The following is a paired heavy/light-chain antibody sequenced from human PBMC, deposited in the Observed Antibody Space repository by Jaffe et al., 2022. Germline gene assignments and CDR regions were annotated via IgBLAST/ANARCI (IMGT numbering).Heavy chain of an antibody. Sequence: EVQLVQSGAEVKKPGESLKISCKGSGYSFATYWIGWVRQMPGKGLEWMGIIYPGDSDARYSPSFQGQVTISADKSITTTYLQWSSLEAPDTAMYYCARCSLDIITVFGRGGVNYFDYWGQGTLVTVSS. V-gene: IGHV5-51*03. CDR2: IYPGDSDA. CDR3: ARCSLDIITVFGRGGVNYFDY. J-gene: IGHJ4*02. D-gene: IGHD3-3*01. CDR1: GYSFATYW.
Light chain of an antibody. J-gene: IGLJ3*02. CDR3: QSTDSSATYWV. V-gene: IGLV3-25*03. CDR2: KDS. CDR1: ALPKQY. Sequence: SYELTQPPSVSVSPGQTARITCSGDALPKQYGYWYQQKPGQAPVVLIYKDSERPSGIPERFSGSSSGTTVTLTISGVQAEDEADYYCQSTDSSATYWVFGGGTKLTVL.